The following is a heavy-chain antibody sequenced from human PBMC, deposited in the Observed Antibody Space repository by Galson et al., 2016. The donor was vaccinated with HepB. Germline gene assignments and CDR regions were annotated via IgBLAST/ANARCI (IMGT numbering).Heavy chain of an antibody. CDR2: INPQTGNT. Sequence: SVTVSCKASGYNLGAITWMRQAPGQGLAWLGWINPQTGNTDYIQKLQDRVTLTTDTSTNTAYMGLRSLRTDDTAVYYCAKDDGRIYGTFDLWGQGTLVTVSS. CDR3: AKDDGRIYGTFDL. J-gene: IGHJ4*02. D-gene: IGHD3-16*01. V-gene: IGHV1-18*01. CDR1: GYNLGA.